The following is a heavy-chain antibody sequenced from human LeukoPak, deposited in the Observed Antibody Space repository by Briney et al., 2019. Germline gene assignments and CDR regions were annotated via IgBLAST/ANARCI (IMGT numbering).Heavy chain of an antibody. J-gene: IGHJ6*03. D-gene: IGHD4-11*01. V-gene: IGHV3-15*01. CDR2: IKSKTDGGTT. CDR3: MITVTTNYYYMDV. CDR1: GFTFSNAW. Sequence: GGSLRLSCAASGFTFSNAWMSWVRQAPGKGLEWVGRIKSKTDGGTTDYAAPVKGRFTISRDDSKNTLYLQMNSLKTEDTAVYYCMITVTTNYYYMDVWGKGTTVTVSS.